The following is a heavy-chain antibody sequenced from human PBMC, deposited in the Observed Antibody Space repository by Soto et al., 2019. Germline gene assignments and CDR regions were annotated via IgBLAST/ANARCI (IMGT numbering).Heavy chain of an antibody. Sequence: SETLSLTCAVYGGSFSGYYWSWVRQPPGKGLEWIGEINHSGSTNYNPSLKSRVTISVDTSKNQFSLKLSSVTAADTAVYYCARSLRSLEWLDDAFDIWGKGTMVTVSS. V-gene: IGHV4-34*01. CDR1: GGSFSGYY. J-gene: IGHJ3*02. CDR2: INHSGST. D-gene: IGHD3-3*01. CDR3: ARSLRSLEWLDDAFDI.